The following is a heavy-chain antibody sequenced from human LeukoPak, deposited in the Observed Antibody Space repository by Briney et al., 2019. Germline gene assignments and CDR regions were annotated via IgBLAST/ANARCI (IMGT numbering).Heavy chain of an antibody. V-gene: IGHV4-30-4*08. CDR1: GGSISSYY. CDR3: ARTGEGVYDSDDY. D-gene: IGHD3-3*01. Sequence: KPSETLSLTCTVSGGSISSYYWSWIRQPPGKGLEWIGYIYYSGSTYYNPSLKSRVTISVDTSKNQFSLKLSSVTAADTAVYYCARTGEGVYDSDDYWGQGTLVTVSS. J-gene: IGHJ4*02. CDR2: IYYSGST.